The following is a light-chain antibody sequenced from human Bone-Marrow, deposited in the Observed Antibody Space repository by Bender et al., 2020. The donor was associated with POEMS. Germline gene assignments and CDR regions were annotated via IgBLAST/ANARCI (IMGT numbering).Light chain of an antibody. V-gene: IGLV3-21*02. CDR1: NIGSKN. J-gene: IGLJ1*01. CDR3: QVWDSSSDHYV. Sequence: SYVLTQPPSVSVAPGQTARITCGGNNIGSKNVHWYQQKPGQAPVLVVYDDNDRPSGIPERFSGSNSGNTATLTISRVEAGDEADYYCQVWDSSSDHYVFATGTKVTVL. CDR2: DDN.